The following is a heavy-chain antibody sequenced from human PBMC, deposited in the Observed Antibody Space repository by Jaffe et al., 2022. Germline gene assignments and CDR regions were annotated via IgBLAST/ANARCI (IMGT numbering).Heavy chain of an antibody. D-gene: IGHD2-2*01. CDR2: IYYSGST. Sequence: QVQLQESGPGLVKPSETLSLTCTVSGGSISSYYWSWIRQPPGKGLEWIGYIYYSGSTNYNPSLKSRVTISVDTSKNQFSLKLSSVTAADTAVYYCARELPAAIQGWPWFDPWGQGTLVTVSS. V-gene: IGHV4-59*01. CDR3: ARELPAAIQGWPWFDP. CDR1: GGSISSYY. J-gene: IGHJ5*02.